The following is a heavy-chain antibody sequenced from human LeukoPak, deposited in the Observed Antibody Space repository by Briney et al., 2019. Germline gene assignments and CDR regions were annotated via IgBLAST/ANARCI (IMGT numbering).Heavy chain of an antibody. V-gene: IGHV3-23*01. J-gene: IGHJ4*02. Sequence: PGGSLRLSCAASGFTFSSYAMSWVRQAPGKGLQWVSSISATGGSTYYADSVKGRSTVSRDNSKNTLYLRMNSLRAEDTAVYYCARGREVRRSTSLDYWGQGTLVTVSS. D-gene: IGHD2-2*01. CDR3: ARGREVRRSTSLDY. CDR2: ISATGGST. CDR1: GFTFSSYA.